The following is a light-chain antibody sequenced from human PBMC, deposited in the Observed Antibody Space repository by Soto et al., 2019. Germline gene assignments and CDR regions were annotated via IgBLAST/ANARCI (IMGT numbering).Light chain of an antibody. CDR3: QQDYTRFT. Sequence: PGERVTLSCRASQSVSSSYLTWYQQKPGQAPRLLIYGASTRATSIPARFSGSGSGTHFTLTISSLQPEDFAVYYCQQDYTRFTFGPGTKVDIK. CDR1: QSVSSSY. V-gene: IGKV3D-7*01. CDR2: GAS. J-gene: IGKJ3*01.